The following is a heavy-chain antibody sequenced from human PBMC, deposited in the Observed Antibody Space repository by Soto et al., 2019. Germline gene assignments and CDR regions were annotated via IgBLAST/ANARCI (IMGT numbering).Heavy chain of an antibody. D-gene: IGHD6-19*01. CDR2: ISYDGSNK. Sequence: ESGGGVVQPGRSLRLSCAASGFTFSSYAMHWVRQAPGKGLEWVAVISYDGSNKYYADSVKGRFTISRDNSKNTLYLQMNSLRAEDTAVYYCAREETRWYSSGCDYWGQGTLVTVSS. J-gene: IGHJ4*02. CDR1: GFTFSSYA. CDR3: AREETRWYSSGCDY. V-gene: IGHV3-30-3*01.